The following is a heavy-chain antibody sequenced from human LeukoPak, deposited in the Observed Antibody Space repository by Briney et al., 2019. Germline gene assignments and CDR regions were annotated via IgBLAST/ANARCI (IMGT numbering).Heavy chain of an antibody. CDR2: IYHSGST. Sequence: SETLSLTCTVSDGSISSSSYYWGWIRQPPGKGLEWIGSIYHSGSTYSNPSLKSRVTISVETSKNQFSLKLSSVTAADTAVYYCAREPKPPAGGQLGIFDSWGQGALVTVSS. CDR3: AREPKPPAGGQLGIFDS. J-gene: IGHJ4*02. V-gene: IGHV4-39*07. CDR1: DGSISSSSYY. D-gene: IGHD7-27*01.